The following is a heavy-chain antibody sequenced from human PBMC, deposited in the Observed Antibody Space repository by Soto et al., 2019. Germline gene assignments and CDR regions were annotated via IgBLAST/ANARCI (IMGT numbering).Heavy chain of an antibody. CDR2: VFHTGGT. D-gene: IGHD6-19*01. J-gene: IGHJ4*02. CDR3: ARVFSSGSGWMYYFDF. CDR1: SDSIAGENW. V-gene: IGHV4-4*02. Sequence: QVQLQESGPGLVKPSETLSLTCTVSSDSIAGENWWSWVRQPPGLGLEWIGEVFHTGGTNYNPSLKSRVIMEVDKSKNQFSLTLISATAADTAVYYCARVFSSGSGWMYYFDFWGQGTLVSVSS.